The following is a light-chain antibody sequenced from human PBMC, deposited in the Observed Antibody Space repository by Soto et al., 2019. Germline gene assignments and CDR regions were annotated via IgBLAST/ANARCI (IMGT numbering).Light chain of an antibody. V-gene: IGLV2-14*01. CDR2: DVS. Sequence: QSALTQPASVSGSPGQSIAISCTGTSSDVGGYNFVSWYQQHPGKAPKLMIYDVSNRPSGVSNRFSGSKSGNTASLTISGLQAEDEADYYCSSYTSSSTYYVFGTGTRSPS. CDR3: SSYTSSSTYYV. CDR1: SSDVGGYNF. J-gene: IGLJ1*01.